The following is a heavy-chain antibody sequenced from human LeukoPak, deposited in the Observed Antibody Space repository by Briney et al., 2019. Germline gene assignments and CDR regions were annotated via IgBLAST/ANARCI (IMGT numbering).Heavy chain of an antibody. CDR3: ARGYSSSWYLDY. CDR2: INPSGGST. D-gene: IGHD6-13*01. V-gene: IGHV1-46*01. CDR1: GYTFTSYY. Sequence: ASVKVSCKASGYTFTSYYMHWVRQAPGQGLEWMGIINPSGGSTTYAQKFQGRVTMTTDTSTSTAYMELRSLRSDDTAVYYCARGYSSSWYLDYWGQGTLVTVSS. J-gene: IGHJ4*02.